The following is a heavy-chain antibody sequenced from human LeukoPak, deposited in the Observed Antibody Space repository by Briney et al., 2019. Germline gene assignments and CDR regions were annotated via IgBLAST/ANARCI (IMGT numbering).Heavy chain of an antibody. Sequence: AGGCLRLSCAASGFTFTDFAMNWVRQAPGKGLEWVSTISASGTITYYADSVKGRCTISRDYSKNTVYLQMNSLRAEDTAVYYCAYLGLSSDWNDVPGPQIDYWGQGTLVSVSS. CDR1: GFTFTDFA. V-gene: IGHV3-23*01. CDR2: ISASGTIT. J-gene: IGHJ4*02. CDR3: AYLGLSSDWNDVPGPQIDY. D-gene: IGHD1-1*01.